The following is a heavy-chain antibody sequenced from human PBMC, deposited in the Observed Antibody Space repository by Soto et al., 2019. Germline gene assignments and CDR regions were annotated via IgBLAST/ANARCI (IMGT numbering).Heavy chain of an antibody. J-gene: IGHJ4*02. CDR2: IGVYANT. D-gene: IGHD1-26*01. CDR1: GFTFSSYD. Sequence: GGPLRLSCAASGFTFSSYDMNWVRQAPGKGLEWVSAIGVYANTYYADSVKGRFTISRDDSRNTVHLQLNSLRVDDTAVYYCAKESTVGSPGDYFDSWGQGTLVTVSS. V-gene: IGHV3-23*01. CDR3: AKESTVGSPGDYFDS.